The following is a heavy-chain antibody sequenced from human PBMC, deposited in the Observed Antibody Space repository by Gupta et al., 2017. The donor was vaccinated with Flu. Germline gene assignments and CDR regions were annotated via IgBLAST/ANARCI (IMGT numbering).Heavy chain of an antibody. J-gene: IGHJ1*01. CDR3: VTMNFKEAYFQH. V-gene: IGHV1-69*01. CDR2: IIPFFNKA. D-gene: IGHD1-7*01. CDR1: GDTSNNYG. Sequence: QVQLVQSGAEVKKPGSSVKVSCKAFGDTSNNYGFSWVRQAPGQGPEWMGGIIPFFNKANSAQKFQGRITITADASMNTVFVELSSLRSEDTAMYFCVTMNFKEAYFQHWGQGTLVNVSS.